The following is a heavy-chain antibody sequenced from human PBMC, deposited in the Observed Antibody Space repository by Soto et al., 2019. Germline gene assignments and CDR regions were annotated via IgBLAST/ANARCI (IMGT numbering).Heavy chain of an antibody. J-gene: IGHJ5*02. V-gene: IGHV3-43*01. CDR2: ITWDAGSA. Sequence: EVQLVVSGGLVVRPGGSLRLSCAGSGFTFDDHTMHWVRQAPGKGLEWVSLITWDAGSAFYADSVKGRFTISRDNSKNTLYLQMNSLRVEDTAVYYCARSINWPDWFDPWGQGILVTVSS. D-gene: IGHD1-1*01. CDR3: ARSINWPDWFDP. CDR1: GFTFDDHT.